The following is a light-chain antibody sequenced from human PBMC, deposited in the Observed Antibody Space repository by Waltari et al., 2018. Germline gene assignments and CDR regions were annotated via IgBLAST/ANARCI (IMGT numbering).Light chain of an antibody. Sequence: DIQMTQSPSTLSASVGDRVTITCRASQSISSLLAWYQQKPGKAPKLLIYKASSLESGVPLRFSGSGSGTEFTLTISSLQPDDFATYYCQQYNSYSLTFCQGTKVEIK. V-gene: IGKV1-5*03. CDR3: QQYNSYSLT. J-gene: IGKJ1*01. CDR1: QSISSL. CDR2: KAS.